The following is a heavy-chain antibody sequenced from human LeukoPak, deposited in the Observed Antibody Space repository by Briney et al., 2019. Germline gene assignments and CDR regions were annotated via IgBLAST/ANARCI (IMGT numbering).Heavy chain of an antibody. CDR1: GFAFSTYW. CDR2: IDSDGTRT. V-gene: IGHV3-74*01. Sequence: GGSLRLSCAASGFAFSTYWMHWVRQAPGKGLVWVSRIDSDGTRTTYADSVKGRFTISRDNAKNSLYLQMNSLRAEDTAVYYCARDGYNWIDAFDIWGQGTMVTVSS. CDR3: ARDGYNWIDAFDI. J-gene: IGHJ3*02. D-gene: IGHD1-1*01.